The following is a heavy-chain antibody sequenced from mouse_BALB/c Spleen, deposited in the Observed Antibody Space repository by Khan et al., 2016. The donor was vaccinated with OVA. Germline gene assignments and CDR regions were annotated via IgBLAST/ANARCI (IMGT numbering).Heavy chain of an antibody. CDR2: IWSAGST. J-gene: IGHJ3*01. D-gene: IGHD2-4*01. Sequence: QVQPKQSGPGLVQPSQSLSITCTVSGFSLNNYSVHWVRQSPGKGLEWLGVIWSAGSTDYNAAFISRMTISKDNSRNQIFFRMNSLQPNDTAIYYCARRGYDYGRGALFAYWGQGTLVTVSA. V-gene: IGHV2-2*02. CDR1: GFSLNNYS. CDR3: ARRGYDYGRGALFAY.